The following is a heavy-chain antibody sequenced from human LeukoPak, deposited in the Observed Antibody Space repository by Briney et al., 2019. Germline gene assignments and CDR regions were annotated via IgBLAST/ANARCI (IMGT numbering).Heavy chain of an antibody. CDR1: GGSIGNFF. D-gene: IGHD1-26*01. Sequence: SETLSLTCTASGGSIGNFFWSWIRQSPGEGLEWIGFIYENGRTSYNPSLKSRVTISVDMSKNQFSLRLTSMTAADTAVYYCARDWELGHWGRGILVTVTS. CDR2: IYENGRT. V-gene: IGHV4-59*01. J-gene: IGHJ4*02. CDR3: ARDWELGH.